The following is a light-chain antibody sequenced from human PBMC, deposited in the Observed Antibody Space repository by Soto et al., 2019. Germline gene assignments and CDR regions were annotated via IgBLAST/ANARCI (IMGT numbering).Light chain of an antibody. V-gene: IGLV2-11*01. CDR1: SSDVGGYNY. J-gene: IGLJ2*01. Sequence: QSVLTQPRSVSGSPGQSVTLSCTGSSSDVGGYNYVSWYQQHPGKAPKLMIYDVSKRPSGVPDRFSGSKSGNTASLTISGLQAEDEADYYCSSYAGSYTVLFGGGTKLTVL. CDR2: DVS. CDR3: SSYAGSYTVL.